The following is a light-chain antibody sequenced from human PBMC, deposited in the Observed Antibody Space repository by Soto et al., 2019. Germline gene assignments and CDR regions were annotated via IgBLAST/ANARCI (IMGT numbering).Light chain of an antibody. J-gene: IGKJ3*01. CDR2: GAS. V-gene: IGKV3-15*01. CDR3: QQHNNWPPFT. CDR1: QSVSRS. Sequence: EIVMTQSPATLSVSPGERVTLSCRASQSVSRSLAWYQQKPGQAPRLLIYGASTRATGIPARFSGSGSGTEFTLTISSQQSEDFALYYCQQHNNWPPFTFGPGTKVDIK.